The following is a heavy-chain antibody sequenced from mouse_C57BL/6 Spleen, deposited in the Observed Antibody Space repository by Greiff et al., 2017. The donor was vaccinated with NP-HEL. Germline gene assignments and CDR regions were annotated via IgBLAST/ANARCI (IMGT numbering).Heavy chain of an antibody. J-gene: IGHJ2*01. V-gene: IGHV1-61*01. CDR3: ARGDGTYYFDY. Sequence: QVQLKQPGAELVRPGSSVKLSCKASGYTFTSYWMDWVKQRPGQGLEWIGNIYPSDSETHYNQKFKDKATLTVDKSSSTAYMQLSSLTSEDSAVYSCARGDGTYYFDYWGQGTTLTVSS. CDR2: IYPSDSET. CDR1: GYTFTSYW. D-gene: IGHD3-3*01.